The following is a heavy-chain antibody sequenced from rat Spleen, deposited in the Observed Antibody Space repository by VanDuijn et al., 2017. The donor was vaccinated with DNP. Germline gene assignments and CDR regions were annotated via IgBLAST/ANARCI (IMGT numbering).Heavy chain of an antibody. CDR2: ISPSGGTT. CDR1: GFTFSDYA. J-gene: IGHJ2*01. V-gene: IGHV5-27*01. Sequence: EVQLVESGGGLVQPGNSLKLSCAASGFTFSDYAMSWVRQSPKKGLEWVAYISPSGGTTYYRDSVQGRFTISRDNAKNTLYLQMDSLRSEDTATYYCTTEGGGFDHWGQGVMVTVSS. CDR3: TTEGGGFDH.